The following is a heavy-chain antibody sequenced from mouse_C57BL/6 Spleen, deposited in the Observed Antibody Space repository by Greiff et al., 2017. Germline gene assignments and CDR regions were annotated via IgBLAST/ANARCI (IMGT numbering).Heavy chain of an antibody. J-gene: IGHJ3*01. CDR3: ARDPCWGSPAWFAY. D-gene: IGHD1-1*02. V-gene: IGHV5-4*01. Sequence: EVKLEESGGGLVQPGGSLKLSCAASGFTFSSYAMSWVRQTPEKRLEWVAIISDGGSYTYYPDNVKGRFTISRDNAKNNLYLQMSHLKSEDTAMYYCARDPCWGSPAWFAYWGQGTLVTVSA. CDR1: GFTFSSYA. CDR2: ISDGGSYT.